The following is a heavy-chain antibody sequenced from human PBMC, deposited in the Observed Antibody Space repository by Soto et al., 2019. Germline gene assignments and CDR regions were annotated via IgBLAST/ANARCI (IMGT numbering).Heavy chain of an antibody. V-gene: IGHV3-30*18. Sequence: QVQVVESGGGVVQPGRSLRLSCAASGFTFSNYGMHWVRQAPGKGLEWVAVISYDGSDKYYADSVKGRFTISRDNSKNTLHLQMNSLRAEDTAVYYCAKDRRSVTVFGVVILDAVYIWGQGTMVTVSS. CDR3: AKDRRSVTVFGVVILDAVYI. CDR1: GFTFSNYG. CDR2: ISYDGSDK. D-gene: IGHD3-3*01. J-gene: IGHJ3*02.